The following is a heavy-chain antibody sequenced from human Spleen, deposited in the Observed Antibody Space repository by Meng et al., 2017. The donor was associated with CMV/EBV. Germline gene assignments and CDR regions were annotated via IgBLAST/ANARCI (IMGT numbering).Heavy chain of an antibody. CDR2: INPSGGST. CDR1: GYTFTSYY. D-gene: IGHD6-6*01. CDR3: AREWATLEYSSSEPDY. V-gene: IGHV1-46*01. Sequence: ASVKVSCKASGYTFTSYYMHWVRQAPGQGLEWMGIINPSGGSTSYAQKFQGRVTMTRDTSTSTVYMELSSLRSEDTAVYYCAREWATLEYSSSEPDYWGQGTLVTVSS. J-gene: IGHJ4*02.